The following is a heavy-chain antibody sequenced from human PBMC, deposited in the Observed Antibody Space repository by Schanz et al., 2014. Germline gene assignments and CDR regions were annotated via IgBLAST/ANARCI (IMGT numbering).Heavy chain of an antibody. D-gene: IGHD3-10*01. CDR1: GGSISSSTYY. Sequence: QLQLQESGPGLVIPSETLSLTCTVSGGSISSSTYYWGWIRQPPGKGPEWIGTIDDTGSTYYTPSLRGRLTRSVDPSKSHLSVKPTSVTAADTAVYYCARLMVPGWFDPWGQGQLVTVSS. CDR2: IDDTGST. V-gene: IGHV4-39*02. J-gene: IGHJ5*02. CDR3: ARLMVPGWFDP.